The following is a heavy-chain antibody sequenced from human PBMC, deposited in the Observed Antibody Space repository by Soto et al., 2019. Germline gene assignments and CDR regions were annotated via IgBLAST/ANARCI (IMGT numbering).Heavy chain of an antibody. J-gene: IGHJ6*02. Sequence: SETLSLTCTVSGGSVSSGSYYWSWIRQPPGKGLEWIGYIYYSGSTNYNPSLKSRVTISVDTSKNQFSLKLSSVTAADTAVYYCARVMITFGGVIGIGPYYYYGMDVWGQGTTVTVSS. CDR3: ARVMITFGGVIGIGPYYYYGMDV. D-gene: IGHD3-16*02. CDR2: IYYSGST. CDR1: GGSVSSGSYY. V-gene: IGHV4-61*01.